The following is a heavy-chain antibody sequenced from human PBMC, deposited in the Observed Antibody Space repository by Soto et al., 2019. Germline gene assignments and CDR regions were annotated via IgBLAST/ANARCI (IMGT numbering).Heavy chain of an antibody. J-gene: IGHJ4*02. Sequence: SETLSLTCTVSGGSISSSRYYWGWIRQRPGKGLEWIGSIDYSGRTYDNPALKSRVTISVDTAKNQFSLTLSSVTAADTAVYYCARSYGDYLGYWGQGTLVTVSS. D-gene: IGHD4-17*01. V-gene: IGHV4-39*01. CDR2: IDYSGRT. CDR1: GGSISSSRYY. CDR3: ARSYGDYLGY.